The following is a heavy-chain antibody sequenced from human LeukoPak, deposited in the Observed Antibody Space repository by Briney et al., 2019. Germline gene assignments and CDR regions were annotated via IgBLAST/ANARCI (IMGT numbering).Heavy chain of an antibody. J-gene: IGHJ2*01. CDR3: TRDLGLRRMI. Sequence: GGSLSLSCAASGLSLSSNNMHWVRQTPGRGLEWLSYISAGSGTVFSADSVKGRFSISRDNARESLFLQMSSLRVEDTGVYYCTRDLGLRRMIWGRGTLVIVSS. CDR2: ISAGSGTV. V-gene: IGHV3-48*04. CDR1: GLSLSSNN.